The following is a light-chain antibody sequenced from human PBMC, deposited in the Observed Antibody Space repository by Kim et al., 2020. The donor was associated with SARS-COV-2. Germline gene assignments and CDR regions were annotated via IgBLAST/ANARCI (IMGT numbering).Light chain of an antibody. CDR3: ATWDGRLTAGV. J-gene: IGLJ3*02. Sequence: GEKVTISCSGSSSNIGTKHVSWYRQFPGTAPQLLIYDSHSRPSGIPDRFSGSKSGTSATLGITGLQTGDEADYYCATWDGRLTAGVFGGGTKVSVL. V-gene: IGLV1-51*01. CDR1: SSNIGTKH. CDR2: DSH.